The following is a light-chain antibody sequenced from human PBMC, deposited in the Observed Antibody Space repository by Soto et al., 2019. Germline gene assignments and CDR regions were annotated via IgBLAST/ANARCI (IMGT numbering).Light chain of an antibody. CDR3: QHYNNWPPWT. CDR1: QSVSIN. Sequence: EVVMTQSPATLSVSPGERATLSCRASQSVSINLAWYQQKPGQAPRLLIYGASTRATGIPARFSGSGSGTEFTLTIGSLQSDDFAVYYCQHYNNWPPWTFGQGTKVEIK. J-gene: IGKJ1*01. V-gene: IGKV3-15*01. CDR2: GAS.